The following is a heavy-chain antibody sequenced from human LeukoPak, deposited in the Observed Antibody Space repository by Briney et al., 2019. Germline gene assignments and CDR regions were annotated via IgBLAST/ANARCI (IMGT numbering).Heavy chain of an antibody. Sequence: GASVKVSCKASGYTFTSYGISWVRQAPGQGLEWMGWISAYNGNTNYAQKLQGRVTMTTDTSTSTAYMELRSLRSDDTAVYYCARDPSPYGGSDYAYYYYGMDVWGQGTTVTVSS. V-gene: IGHV1-18*01. J-gene: IGHJ6*02. D-gene: IGHD4-23*01. CDR2: ISAYNGNT. CDR1: GYTFTSYG. CDR3: ARDPSPYGGSDYAYYYYGMDV.